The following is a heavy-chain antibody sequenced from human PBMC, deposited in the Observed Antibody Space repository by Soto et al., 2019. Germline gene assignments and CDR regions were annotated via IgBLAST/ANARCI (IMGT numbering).Heavy chain of an antibody. J-gene: IGHJ4*02. D-gene: IGHD1-26*01. CDR1: GFIFSSYT. V-gene: IGHV3-30-3*01. CDR3: ARAPSGSYPEFDY. CDR2: ITYDGSNQ. Sequence: GSLRLSCAASGFIFSSYTMHWVRQAPGKGLEWVGVITYDGSNQYYADSVKGRFTISRDNSRNMLFLQMNSLRPDDTAVYYCARAPSGSYPEFDYWGQGTLVTVSS.